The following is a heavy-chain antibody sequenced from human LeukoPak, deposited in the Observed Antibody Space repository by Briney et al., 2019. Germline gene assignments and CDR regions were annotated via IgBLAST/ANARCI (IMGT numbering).Heavy chain of an antibody. J-gene: IGHJ4*02. V-gene: IGHV3-30*04. D-gene: IGHD3-10*01. CDR3: VRGVDYYGSGSYYLDY. Sequence: GGSLRLSCAASGFTFSSYAMHWVRQAPGKGLEWVAVISYDGSNKYYADSVKGRFTISRDNSKNTLYLQMNSLRAEDTAVYYCVRGVDYYGSGSYYLDYWGQGALVTVSS. CDR2: ISYDGSNK. CDR1: GFTFSSYA.